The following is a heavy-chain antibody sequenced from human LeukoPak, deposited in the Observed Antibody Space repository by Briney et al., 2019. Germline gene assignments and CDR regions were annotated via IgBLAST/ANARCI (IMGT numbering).Heavy chain of an antibody. CDR2: IYYSGST. CDR3: ARATSIYSLYWFVP. J-gene: IGHJ5*02. D-gene: IGHD1-26*01. V-gene: IGHV4-31*03. Sequence: SETLSLTCTVSGGSISSGGYYWSWIRQHPGKGLEWIGYIYYSGSTYYNPSLKSRVTISVDTSKNQFSLKLSSVTAADTAVYYCARATSIYSLYWFVPWGQGTLVTVSS. CDR1: GGSISSGGYY.